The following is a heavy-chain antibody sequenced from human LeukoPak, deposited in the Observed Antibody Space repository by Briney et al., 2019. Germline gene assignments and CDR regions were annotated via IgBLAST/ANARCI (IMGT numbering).Heavy chain of an antibody. CDR1: GFTFSSYA. CDR2: IRYDGSVK. CDR3: AKVQVGSNGFDI. J-gene: IGHJ3*02. Sequence: PGGSLRLSCAASGFTFSSYAMHWVRQAPGKGLEWVTFIRYDGSVKYYADSVKGRFTISRDNSKNTLFLQMNSLRAEDTAMYYCAKVQVGSNGFDIWGQGTMVTVSS. V-gene: IGHV3-30*02. D-gene: IGHD1-26*01.